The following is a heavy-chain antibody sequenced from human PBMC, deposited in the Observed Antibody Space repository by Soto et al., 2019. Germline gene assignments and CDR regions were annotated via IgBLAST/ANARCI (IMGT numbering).Heavy chain of an antibody. CDR3: VHHGGVPYYHDF. CDR1: GGSLSSSSW. V-gene: IGHV4-4*02. J-gene: IGHJ4*02. D-gene: IGHD2-8*01. CDR2: IFYSGST. Sequence: QVQLQESGPGLVNPSGTLSLTCAVSGGSLSSSSWWSWVRQPPGKTLEWLGEIFYSGSTKYNPYLNRRVTISADQSKNDFSLRLSSVTAADTAVYYCVHHGGVPYYHDFWGQGMLVTVSS.